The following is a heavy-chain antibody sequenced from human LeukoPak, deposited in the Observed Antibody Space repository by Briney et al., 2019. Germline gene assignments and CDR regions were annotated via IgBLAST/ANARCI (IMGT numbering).Heavy chain of an antibody. J-gene: IGHJ4*02. CDR2: IYYSGST. CDR3: AGSGSPYYFDY. CDR1: GGSISSYY. Sequence: PSETLSLTCTVSGGSISSYYWSWIRQPPGQGLEWIGYIYYSGSTNYNPSLKSRVTISVDTSKNQFSLKLSSVTAADTAVYYCAGSGSPYYFDYWGQGTLVTVSS. V-gene: IGHV4-59*01. D-gene: IGHD3-10*01.